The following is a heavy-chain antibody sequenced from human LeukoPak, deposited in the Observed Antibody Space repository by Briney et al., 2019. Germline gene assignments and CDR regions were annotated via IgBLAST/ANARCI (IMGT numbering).Heavy chain of an antibody. Sequence: GGSLRLSCAASGFTFTKFWMHWVRQAPGRGLVWVSRVKDDGISTLYADSVKGRFTISRDNAKNTLYLQMNSLRADDTALYYCATGPYVAFEMWGQGTMVTVSS. CDR2: VKDDGIST. J-gene: IGHJ3*02. CDR1: GFTFTKFW. CDR3: ATGPYVAFEM. V-gene: IGHV3-74*01. D-gene: IGHD3-10*02.